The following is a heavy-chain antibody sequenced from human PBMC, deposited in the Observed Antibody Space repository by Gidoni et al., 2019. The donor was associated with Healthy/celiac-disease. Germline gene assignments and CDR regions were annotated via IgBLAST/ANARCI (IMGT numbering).Heavy chain of an antibody. Sequence: EVQLVHSGSEVQKSGAPMTISCKGSGYSFTSYWIGWVRHMPGKGLEWMGIFYPGDSDAGYSPSFHGQVTISAEKSSSTAYRQWSSLKASDTAMYYCARLPTKSSFTRFLGWLPPGFDYWGQGTLGTVSS. CDR2: FYPGDSDA. CDR1: GYSFTSYW. V-gene: IGHV5-51*01. D-gene: IGHD3-3*01. J-gene: IGHJ4*02. CDR3: ARLPTKSSFTRFLGWLPPGFDY.